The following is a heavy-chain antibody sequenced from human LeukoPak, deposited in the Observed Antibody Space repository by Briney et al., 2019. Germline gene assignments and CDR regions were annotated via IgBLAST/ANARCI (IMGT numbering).Heavy chain of an antibody. CDR3: AKDKEEPNYCYYGVDV. CDR1: GFTFSTYG. CDR2: IRYDGSNK. J-gene: IGHJ6*02. Sequence: PGGSLRLSCTASGFTFSTYGMHWVRQAPGKGLEWVAFIRYDGSNKYYADSVKGRFTISRDNSKNTVYLQMNSLRPEDTAVYYCAKDKEEPNYCYYGVDVWGQGTTVTVSS. D-gene: IGHD1-14*01. V-gene: IGHV3-30*02.